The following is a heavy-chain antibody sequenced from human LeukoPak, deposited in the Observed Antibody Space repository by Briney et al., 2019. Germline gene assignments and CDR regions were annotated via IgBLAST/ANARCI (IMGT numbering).Heavy chain of an antibody. J-gene: IGHJ4*02. CDR2: FDPEDGET. D-gene: IGHD3-3*01. Sequence: GASVKVSCKVSGYTLTELSMHWVRQAPGKGLEWMGGFDPEDGETIYAQKFQGRVTMTEDTSTDTAYMELSSLRSEDTAVYYCATSFYDFWSGYYPPDYWGQGTLVTVSS. CDR1: GYTLTELS. CDR3: ATSFYDFWSGYYPPDY. V-gene: IGHV1-24*01.